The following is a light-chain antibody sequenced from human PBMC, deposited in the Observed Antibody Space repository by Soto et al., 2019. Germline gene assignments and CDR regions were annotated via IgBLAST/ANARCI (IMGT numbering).Light chain of an antibody. CDR2: EVS. V-gene: IGLV2-14*01. Sequence: QSALTQPASVSGSPGQSITISCSGTSSDVGSYDHVAWYQQFPGKTPKLMIYEVSNRPSGVSSRFSGSKSGNTASLTISGLQAEDEADYYCISYTGSSTSYVFGSGTKFTVL. J-gene: IGLJ1*01. CDR1: SSDVGSYDH. CDR3: ISYTGSSTSYV.